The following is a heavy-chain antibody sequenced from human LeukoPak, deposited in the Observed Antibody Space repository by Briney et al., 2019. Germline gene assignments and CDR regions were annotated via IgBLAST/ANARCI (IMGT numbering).Heavy chain of an antibody. J-gene: IGHJ6*03. CDR2: IYYSGST. D-gene: IGHD4-23*01. CDR1: GGSISSYY. CDR3: ARHVGGYSYYYYYYYMDV. Sequence: SETLSLTCTVSGGSISSYYWSWIRQPPGKGLEWIGYIYYSGSTNYNPSLKSRVTISVDTSKNQFSLKLSSVTAVDTAVYYCARHVGGYSYYYYYYYMDVWGKGTTVTVSS. V-gene: IGHV4-59*08.